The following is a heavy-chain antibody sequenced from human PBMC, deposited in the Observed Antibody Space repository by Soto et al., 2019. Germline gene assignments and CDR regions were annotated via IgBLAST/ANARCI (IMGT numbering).Heavy chain of an antibody. V-gene: IGHV3-21*04. Sequence: PGGSLRLSCAASGFTFSSYSMNWVRQAPGKGLEWVSSISSSSSYIYYADSVKGRFTISRDNAKNSLYLQMNSLRAEDTAVYYCARSTLRLGQSPHLFDYRGQVTLVTVSS. D-gene: IGHD3-16*01. CDR1: GFTFSSYS. CDR3: ARSTLRLGQSPHLFDY. CDR2: ISSSSSYI. J-gene: IGHJ4*02.